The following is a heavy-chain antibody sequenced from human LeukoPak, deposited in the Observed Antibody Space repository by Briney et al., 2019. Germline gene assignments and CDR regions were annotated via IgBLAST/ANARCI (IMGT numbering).Heavy chain of an antibody. CDR2: ISGSGGST. CDR3: AKDINDFWSGYYLLFDS. J-gene: IGHJ4*02. CDR1: GFTFDNYA. V-gene: IGHV3-23*01. D-gene: IGHD3-3*01. Sequence: GGSLRLSCAASGFTFDNYAMHWVRQAPGKGLEWVSGISGSGGSTNYADSMKGRFTISRDNSKNTLSLQMNNLRSEDTAIYYCAKDINDFWSGYYLLFDSWGQGILVTVSS.